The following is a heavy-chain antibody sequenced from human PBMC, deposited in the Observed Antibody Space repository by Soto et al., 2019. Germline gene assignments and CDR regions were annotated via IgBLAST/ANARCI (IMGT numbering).Heavy chain of an antibody. CDR1: GGSINSGNFY. CDR3: ARDQAPYYDSWSGSSRDGYYGMDV. J-gene: IGHJ6*02. D-gene: IGHD3-3*01. V-gene: IGHV4-31*03. Sequence: SETLSLTCTVSGGSINSGNFYWGWIRQRPGKGLEWIRFTYYSGVPYYNPSLKSRVTISVDTSMNRFSLTLTSVTAADTARYYCARDQAPYYDSWSGSSRDGYYGMDVWGPGITVTVSS. CDR2: TYYSGVP.